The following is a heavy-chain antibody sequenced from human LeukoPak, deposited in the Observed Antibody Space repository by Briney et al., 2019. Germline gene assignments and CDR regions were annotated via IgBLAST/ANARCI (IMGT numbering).Heavy chain of an antibody. CDR1: GFTFSSYG. D-gene: IGHD6-13*01. J-gene: IGHJ4*02. CDR3: AREVSSWSGFFDY. CDR2: IWYDGSNK. V-gene: IGHV3-33*01. Sequence: GRSLRLSCAASGFTFSSYGMHWVRQAPGKGLEWLAVIWYDGSNKYYADSVKGRFTISRDNSKNTLYLQMNSLRAEDTAVYYCAREVSSWSGFFDYWGQGTLVTVSS.